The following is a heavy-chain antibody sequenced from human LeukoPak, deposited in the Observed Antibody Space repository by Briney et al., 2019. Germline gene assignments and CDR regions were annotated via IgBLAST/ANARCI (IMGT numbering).Heavy chain of an antibody. Sequence: SQTLSLTCTVSGGSISSGSYYWSWIRRPAGKGLEWIGRIYTSGSTNYNPSLKSRVTISVDTSKNQFSLKLSSVTAADTAVYYCARDGSSWYNWFDPWGQGTLVTVSS. CDR1: GGSISSGSYY. D-gene: IGHD6-13*01. CDR2: IYTSGST. J-gene: IGHJ5*02. CDR3: ARDGSSWYNWFDP. V-gene: IGHV4-61*02.